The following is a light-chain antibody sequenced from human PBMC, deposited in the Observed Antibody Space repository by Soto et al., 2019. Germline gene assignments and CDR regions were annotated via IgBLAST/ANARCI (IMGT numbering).Light chain of an antibody. Sequence: QSVLTQPPSASGSPGQSVTISCTGTSSDVGGHNYVSWYQQRPGKAPKLIIYEVTQRPSGVSDRLSGSKSGNTVTLTVSGLQAEDEADYHCSSYAGINTLVFGGGTKLTVL. J-gene: IGLJ2*01. CDR1: SSDVGGHNY. V-gene: IGLV2-8*01. CDR3: SSYAGINTLV. CDR2: EVT.